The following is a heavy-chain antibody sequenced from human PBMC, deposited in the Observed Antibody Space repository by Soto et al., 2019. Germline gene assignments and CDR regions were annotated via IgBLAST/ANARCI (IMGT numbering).Heavy chain of an antibody. CDR3: AREASSGHDAFDI. CDR2: MSHTGDNT. CDR1: GFTFSIYA. J-gene: IGHJ3*02. D-gene: IGHD6-19*01. V-gene: IGHV3-23*01. Sequence: GESLKISCAASGFTFSIYAMTWVRQSPGKGLEWVSSMSHTGDNTYYADSVKGRFTISRDNSKNTLYLQMNSLRAEDTAIYYCAREASSGHDAFDIWGQGTMVTVSS.